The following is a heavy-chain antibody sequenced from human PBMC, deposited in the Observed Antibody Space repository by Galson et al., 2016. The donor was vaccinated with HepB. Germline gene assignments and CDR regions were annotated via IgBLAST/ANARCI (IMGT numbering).Heavy chain of an antibody. J-gene: IGHJ5*02. D-gene: IGHD2-21*02. Sequence: SLRLSCAASGFTFSSYAMMWVRQTPGKGLEWVSSISGGGRITYYADSVRGRFTISRDNSKSTLYLRMNSLRAEDTAVYYCATDNLAYCGADCYSWGQGTRVTVSS. CDR2: ISGGGRIT. V-gene: IGHV3-23*01. CDR1: GFTFSSYA. CDR3: ATDNLAYCGADCYS.